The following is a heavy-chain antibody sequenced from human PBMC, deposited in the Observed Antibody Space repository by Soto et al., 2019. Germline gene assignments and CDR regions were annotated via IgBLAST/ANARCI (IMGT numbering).Heavy chain of an antibody. CDR1: GGSISSSSYY. Sequence: QLQLQESGPGLVKPSETLSLTCTVSGGSISSSSYYWGWIRQPPGKGLEWIGSIYYSGSTYYNPSIKSRVTISVDTSKNQFSLELSSVTAADSVVYYWARHGYCSGGSCYSNWFDPWGQGTLVTVSS. J-gene: IGHJ5*02. V-gene: IGHV4-39*01. CDR2: IYYSGST. CDR3: ARHGYCSGGSCYSNWFDP. D-gene: IGHD2-15*01.